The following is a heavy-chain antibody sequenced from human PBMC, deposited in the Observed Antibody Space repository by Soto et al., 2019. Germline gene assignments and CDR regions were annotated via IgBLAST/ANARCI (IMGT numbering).Heavy chain of an antibody. D-gene: IGHD3-10*01. CDR3: TRGPRPTSVGTGAY. J-gene: IGHJ4*02. CDR2: INYDGSST. CDR1: GFTFSTYW. V-gene: IGHV3-74*01. Sequence: EVPLVESGGGLVQPGGSLRLSCAASGFTFSTYWMHWVRQAPGKGLVWVSRINYDGSSTDYADSVKGRFTISRDNAKNTLYLQMNTLTAEDTAVYYCTRGPRPTSVGTGAYWGQGTLVTVSS.